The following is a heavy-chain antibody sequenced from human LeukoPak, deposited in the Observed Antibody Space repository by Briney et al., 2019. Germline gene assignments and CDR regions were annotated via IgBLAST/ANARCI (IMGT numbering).Heavy chain of an antibody. J-gene: IGHJ4*02. CDR3: AATPHFYYFDF. CDR1: GFNFNNYW. Sequence: GESLKISCGASGFNFNNYWMSWVRQAPGKGLERLASIKEDGSEKYYVDSVKGRFTISRDNSKNLVYLQMNNLGAADTAVYSCAATPHFYYFDFWGRGTLVTVSS. CDR2: IKEDGSEK. V-gene: IGHV3-7*01.